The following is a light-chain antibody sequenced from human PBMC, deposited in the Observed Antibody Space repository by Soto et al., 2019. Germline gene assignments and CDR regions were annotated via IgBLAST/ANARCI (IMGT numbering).Light chain of an antibody. V-gene: IGKV4-1*01. CDR2: WAS. Sequence: DIVMTQSPDSLAVSLGERATINYKSSQSVLSSSNNKNYLAWYQQKPGQPPKLLIHWASTRESGVPDRFSGSGSGTDFTLTISSLQAEDVAIYYCQQYYSTLYTFGQGTKLEIK. CDR1: QSVLSSSNNKNY. J-gene: IGKJ2*01. CDR3: QQYYSTLYT.